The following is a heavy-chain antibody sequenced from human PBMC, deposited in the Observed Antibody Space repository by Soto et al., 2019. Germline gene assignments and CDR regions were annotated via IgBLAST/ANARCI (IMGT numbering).Heavy chain of an antibody. CDR2: IYYSGST. CDR1: GGSISSGGYY. J-gene: IGHJ6*02. CDR3: ARQPFCSSANCYRGSYYYYYSMDV. Sequence: PSETLSLTCTVSGGSISSGGYYWNWIRQHPGKGLEWIGYIYYSGSTYYNPSLKSRVDISVDTFKSQFSLKLSSVTAADTAVYYCARQPFCSSANCYRGSYYYYYSMDVWGQGTTVTVSS. D-gene: IGHD2-2*02. V-gene: IGHV4-31*03.